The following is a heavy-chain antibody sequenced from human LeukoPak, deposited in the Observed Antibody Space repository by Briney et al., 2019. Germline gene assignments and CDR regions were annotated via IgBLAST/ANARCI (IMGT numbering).Heavy chain of an antibody. D-gene: IGHD2-15*01. V-gene: IGHV1-18*01. CDR2: ISAYNGNT. CDR3: ARDLGCSGGSCYHYYYYGMDV. CDR1: GYTFTSYG. Sequence: GASVKVSCKASGYTFTSYGISWVRQAPGQGLEWMGWISAYNGNTNYAQKLQGRVTMTTDTSTSTAYMELRSLRSDDTAVYYCARDLGCSGGSCYHYYYYGMDVWGQGTTVTVSS. J-gene: IGHJ6*02.